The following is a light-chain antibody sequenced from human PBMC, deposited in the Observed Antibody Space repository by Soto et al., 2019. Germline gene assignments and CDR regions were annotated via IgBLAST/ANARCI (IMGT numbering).Light chain of an antibody. CDR3: CAYAGRYTYV. Sequence: QSVLTQPRSVSGSPGQSVTLSCTGTSSDVGGYNYVSWYQQHPGKAPKVMIYDVSKRPSGVPDRFSGSRSGNTASLTISGLQAEDEADYYCCAYAGRYTYVFGTGTKVTAL. CDR2: DVS. CDR1: SSDVGGYNY. J-gene: IGLJ1*01. V-gene: IGLV2-11*01.